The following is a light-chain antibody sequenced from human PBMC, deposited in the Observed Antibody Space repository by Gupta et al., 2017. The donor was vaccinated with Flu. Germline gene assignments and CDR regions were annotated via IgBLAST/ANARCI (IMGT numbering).Light chain of an antibody. CDR1: QSVSSY. CDR2: DAS. J-gene: IGKJ1*01. CDR3: QQRSNWSRA. Sequence: EIVLTQSPATLSLSPGERATLSCRASQSVSSYLAWYQQKPGQAPRLLIYDASNRATGIPARFSGSGSGTEFTLTISSREPEDFAIYYCQQRSNWSRAFGQGTTVEIK. V-gene: IGKV3-11*01.